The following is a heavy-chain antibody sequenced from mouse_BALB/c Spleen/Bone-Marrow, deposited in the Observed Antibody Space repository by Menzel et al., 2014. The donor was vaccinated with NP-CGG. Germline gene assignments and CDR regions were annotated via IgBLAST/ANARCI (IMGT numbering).Heavy chain of an antibody. J-gene: IGHJ4*01. Sequence: VLVVESGPGLVAPSQSLSTTCTVSGFSLTSYGVHWVHQPPGKVLEWLGVIWAGGSTNYNSALMSRLSISKDNSKSQVFLKMNSLQTDDTAMYYCARGSYYEGAMDYWGQGTSVAVSS. CDR1: GFSLTSYG. CDR2: IWAGGST. CDR3: ARGSYYEGAMDY. D-gene: IGHD1-1*01. V-gene: IGHV2-9*02.